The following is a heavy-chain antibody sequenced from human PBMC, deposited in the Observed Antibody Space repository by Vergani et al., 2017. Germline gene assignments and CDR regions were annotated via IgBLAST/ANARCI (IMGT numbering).Heavy chain of an antibody. J-gene: IGHJ6*02. Sequence: EVQVVETGGGLVQPGGSLRLSCAASGFTVSSNYMSWVRQAPGKGLEWVSTISGGGDTNRYADSVKGRFTISRDNYKSMLYLQIKSLRAEDTAVYYCARDCTSGGCPDNYGMDVWGQGATVTVSS. CDR2: ISGGGDTN. V-gene: IGHV3-23*04. CDR3: ARDCTSGGCPDNYGMDV. D-gene: IGHD2-8*01. CDR1: GFTVSSNY.